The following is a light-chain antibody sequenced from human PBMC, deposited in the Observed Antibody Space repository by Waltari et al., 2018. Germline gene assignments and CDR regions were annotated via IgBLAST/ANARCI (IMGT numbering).Light chain of an antibody. CDR1: QSIRSY. J-gene: IGKJ1*01. V-gene: IGKV1-39*01. CDR3: QQSYSTPA. Sequence: DIQMTQSQPSLSASVGDRAPITCRASQSIRSYLNWYQQKPGKAPKLLIYTASSLQSGVPSRFSGSGSGTDFTLTISSLQPEDFATYYCQQSYSTPAFGQGTKVEIK. CDR2: TAS.